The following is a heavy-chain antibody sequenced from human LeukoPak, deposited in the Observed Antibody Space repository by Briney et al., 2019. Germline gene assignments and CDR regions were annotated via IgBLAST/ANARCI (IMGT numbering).Heavy chain of an antibody. CDR3: ARDQGSGSIRGAFGI. CDR1: GFTFSSYW. J-gene: IGHJ3*02. V-gene: IGHV3-7*01. D-gene: IGHD3-22*01. CDR2: IKQDGSEK. Sequence: PGGSLRLSCAASGFTFSSYWMSWVRQAPGKGLEWVANIKQDGSEKYYVDSVKGRFTISRDNAKNSLYLQMNSLRAEDTAVYYCARDQGSGSIRGAFGIWGQGTMVTVSS.